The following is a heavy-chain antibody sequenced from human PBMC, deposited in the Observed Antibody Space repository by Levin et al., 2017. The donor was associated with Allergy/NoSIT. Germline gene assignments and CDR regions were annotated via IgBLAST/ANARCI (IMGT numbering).Heavy chain of an antibody. J-gene: IGHJ5*02. CDR1: GFIFSESA. D-gene: IGHD2-2*01. CDR3: AQDKHSSTQGWSDP. V-gene: IGHV3-23*01. Sequence: GESLKISCAASGFIFSESAMTWARHAPGKGLEWVSSISASGASTYYADSAKGRFTISRDNSQNTVYLQMDSLRAEDTAIYYCAQDKHSSTQGWSDPWGQGTLVTVSS. CDR2: ISASGAST.